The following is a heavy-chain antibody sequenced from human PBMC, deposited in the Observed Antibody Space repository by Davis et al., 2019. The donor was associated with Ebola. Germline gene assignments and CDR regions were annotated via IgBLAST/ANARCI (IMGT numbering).Heavy chain of an antibody. V-gene: IGHV3-21*01. J-gene: IGHJ6*04. CDR2: ISSSSSYI. Sequence: PGGSLRLSCTASGFTFNNYWMTWVRQAPGKGLEWVSSISSSSSYIYYADSVKGRFTISRDNAKNSLYLQMNSLRAEDTAVYYCAKSGLSFGVVKYHYGMDVWGKGTTVTVSS. D-gene: IGHD3-3*01. CDR1: GFTFNNYW. CDR3: AKSGLSFGVVKYHYGMDV.